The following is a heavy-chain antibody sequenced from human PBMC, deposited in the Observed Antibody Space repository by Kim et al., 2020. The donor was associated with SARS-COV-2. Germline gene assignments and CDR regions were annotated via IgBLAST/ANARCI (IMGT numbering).Heavy chain of an antibody. D-gene: IGHD5-12*01. Sequence: GGSLRLSCAASGFTFSSYGMHWVRQAPGKGLEWVAVISYDGSNKYYADSVKGRFTISRDNSKNTLYLQMNSLRAEDTAVYYCAKDSLRMATITIYFDYWGQGTLVTVSS. CDR2: ISYDGSNK. CDR1: GFTFSSYG. CDR3: AKDSLRMATITIYFDY. V-gene: IGHV3-30*18. J-gene: IGHJ4*02.